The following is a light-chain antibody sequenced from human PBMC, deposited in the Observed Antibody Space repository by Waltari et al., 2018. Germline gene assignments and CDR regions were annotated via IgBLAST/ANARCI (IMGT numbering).Light chain of an antibody. CDR1: SSDIGDYNF. CDR2: DVS. J-gene: IGLJ2*01. Sequence: QSALTQPASVSGSPGQSITISCTGTSSDIGDYNFVFWYQQYPGRPPKLIFSDVSLRPSGVSVRFSGSKSGNTASLTISALQADDEADYYCSSFTTSSTLVVFGGGTKLTVL. CDR3: SSFTTSSTLVV. V-gene: IGLV2-14*03.